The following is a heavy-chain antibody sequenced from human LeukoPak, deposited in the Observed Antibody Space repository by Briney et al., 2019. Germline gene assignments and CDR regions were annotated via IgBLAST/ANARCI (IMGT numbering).Heavy chain of an antibody. J-gene: IGHJ4*02. Sequence: PSETLSLTCTVSGDSISSYYWSWIRQPPGKGLEWIGYIYYSGSTNYNPSLKSRVTISIDTSKNRFSLKLNSVTPADTALYYCARGGPSTLDWGQGTLVTVSS. CDR1: GDSISSYY. V-gene: IGHV4-59*01. CDR3: ARGGPSTLD. D-gene: IGHD6-13*01. CDR2: IYYSGST.